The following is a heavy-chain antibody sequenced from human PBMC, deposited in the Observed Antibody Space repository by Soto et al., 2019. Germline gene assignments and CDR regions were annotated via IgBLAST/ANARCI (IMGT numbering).Heavy chain of an antibody. CDR2: INAGNGNR. Sequence: ASVKVPCKASGYTLPRYAMHWVRQAPGQRLEWMGWINAGNGNRKYSQKFQGRVTITRDTSASTAYMELSSLRSEDTAVYYCARDLAMDVWGQGTTVTVSS. CDR1: GYTLPRYA. CDR3: ARDLAMDV. V-gene: IGHV1-3*01. D-gene: IGHD3-16*01. J-gene: IGHJ6*02.